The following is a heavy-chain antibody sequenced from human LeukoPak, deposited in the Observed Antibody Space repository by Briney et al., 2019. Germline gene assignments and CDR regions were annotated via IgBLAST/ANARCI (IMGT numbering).Heavy chain of an antibody. J-gene: IGHJ4*02. CDR2: IYYSGST. D-gene: IGHD6-6*01. CDR3: ARGPRIAARPYNY. V-gene: IGHV4-39*01. Sequence: SETLSLTCTVSGGSISSSSYYWGWIRHPPGKGLEWIGSIYYSGSTYYNPSLKSRVTISVDTSKNQFSLKLSSVTAADTAVYYCARGPRIAARPYNYWGQGTLVTVSS. CDR1: GGSISSSSYY.